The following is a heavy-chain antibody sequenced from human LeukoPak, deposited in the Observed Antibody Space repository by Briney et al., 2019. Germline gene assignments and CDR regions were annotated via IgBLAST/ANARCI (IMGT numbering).Heavy chain of an antibody. CDR3: ARQGGTAMARFDY. CDR1: GDSRSSSSYY. V-gene: IGHV4-39*01. D-gene: IGHD5-18*01. CDR2: IYYSGST. Sequence: SETLSLTCTVSGDSRSSSSYYWGWIRQPPGKGLEWIGSIYYSGSTYYNPSLKSRVTISADTSKNQFSLKLNSVTAADTAVYYCARQGGTAMARFDYWGQGTLVTVSS. J-gene: IGHJ4*02.